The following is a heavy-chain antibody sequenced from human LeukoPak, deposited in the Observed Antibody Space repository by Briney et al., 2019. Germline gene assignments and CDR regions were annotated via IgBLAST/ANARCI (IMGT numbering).Heavy chain of an antibody. CDR2: ISWNSGSI. J-gene: IGHJ4*02. D-gene: IGHD3-9*01. CDR1: GFTFDDYA. V-gene: IGHV3-9*03. CDR3: AKDASGYPRSPFDY. Sequence: GGSLRLXCAASGFTFDDYAMHWVRQAPGKGLEWVSGISWNSGSIGYADSVKGRFTISRDNAKNSLYLQMNSLRAEDMALYYCAKDASGYPRSPFDYWGQGTLVTVSS.